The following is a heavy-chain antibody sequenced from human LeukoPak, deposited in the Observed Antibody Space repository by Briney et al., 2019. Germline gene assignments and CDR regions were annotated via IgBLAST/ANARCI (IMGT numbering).Heavy chain of an antibody. V-gene: IGHV4-34*01. CDR2: INHSGST. CDR3: ASTTVGY. J-gene: IGHJ4*02. Sequence: SETLSLTCAVYGGSFSGYYWSWIRQPPGKGLEWIGEINHSGSTNYNPSLESRVTISVDTSKNQFSLKLSSVTAADTAVYYCASTTVGYWGQGTLVTVSS. CDR1: GGSFSGYY. D-gene: IGHD4-23*01.